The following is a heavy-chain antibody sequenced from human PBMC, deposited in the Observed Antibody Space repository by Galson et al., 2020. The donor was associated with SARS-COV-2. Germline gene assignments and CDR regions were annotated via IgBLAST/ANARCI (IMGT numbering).Heavy chain of an antibody. J-gene: IGHJ3*01. CDR2: ISDRDDTT. D-gene: IGHD3-16*01. CDR3: AKIWGNGYFSHAFHV. V-gene: IGHV3-23*01. CDR1: GFIVTTYG. Sequence: TGGSLSLSCAASGFIVTTYGLSWVRQAPGKGLEWVSSISDRDDTTYYADSVKARVSLFRDASKNTLFMDIDSLRPEDTAIYYCAKIWGNGYFSHAFHVWGQGTMVTVSS.